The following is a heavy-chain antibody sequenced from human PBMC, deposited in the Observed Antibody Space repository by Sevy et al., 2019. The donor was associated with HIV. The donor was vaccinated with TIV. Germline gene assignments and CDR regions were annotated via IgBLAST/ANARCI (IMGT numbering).Heavy chain of an antibody. Sequence: GGSLRRSCAASGFVFSSYTMNWVRQSPGKGLEWVSSISSSSRYIFYADSVKGRFTISRDNARNSLYLQMNSLRAEDTAVYYCARDMAYGSGSIVYDYWGQGTLVTVSS. D-gene: IGHD3-10*01. CDR2: ISSSSRYI. CDR3: ARDMAYGSGSIVYDY. J-gene: IGHJ4*02. V-gene: IGHV3-21*01. CDR1: GFVFSSYT.